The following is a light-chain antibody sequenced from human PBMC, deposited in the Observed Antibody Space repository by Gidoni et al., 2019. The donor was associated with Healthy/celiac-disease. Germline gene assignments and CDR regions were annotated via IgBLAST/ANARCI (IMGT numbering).Light chain of an antibody. CDR2: DAS. Sequence: EIVLTQSPATLSLSPGERATLSCRASQRVSSYLAWYQQKPGQAPRLLLYDASNRATGIPARVSGSGSGTDFTLTISSLEPEDFAVYYCQQRSNWPRLTFXGXTKVEIK. CDR1: QRVSSY. J-gene: IGKJ4*01. V-gene: IGKV3-11*01. CDR3: QQRSNWPRLT.